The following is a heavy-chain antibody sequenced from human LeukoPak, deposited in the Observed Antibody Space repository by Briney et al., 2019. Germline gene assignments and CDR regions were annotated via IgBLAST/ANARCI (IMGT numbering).Heavy chain of an antibody. D-gene: IGHD2-15*01. Sequence: GGSMRLSCVAAGPTFSCHGMGCDSHLQEEGRGWVSGISGSGRSTYYADSVKGRFTISRDNFKKTLYRQVNTLRAEDTALYYCAKDCGGRCYSTREGPFDIWGQGTMVSVSS. CDR3: AKDCGGRCYSTREGPFDI. CDR1: GPTFSCHG. CDR2: ISGSGRST. V-gene: IGHV3-23*01. J-gene: IGHJ3*02.